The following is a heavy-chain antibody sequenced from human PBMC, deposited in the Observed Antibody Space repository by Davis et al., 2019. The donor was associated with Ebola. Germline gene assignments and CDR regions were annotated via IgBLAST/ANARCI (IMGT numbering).Heavy chain of an antibody. CDR1: GSTFRTYA. Sequence: GGSLRPSCTTSGSTFRTYALSWVRQVPAKGLEYVSSISASGDRAHYADSVKGRFTISRDNAKNSLYLQMNSLRDEDRAVYYCARLGWDYWGQGTLVTVSS. D-gene: IGHD4-23*01. CDR2: ISASGDRA. V-gene: IGHV3-23*01. J-gene: IGHJ4*02. CDR3: ARLGWDY.